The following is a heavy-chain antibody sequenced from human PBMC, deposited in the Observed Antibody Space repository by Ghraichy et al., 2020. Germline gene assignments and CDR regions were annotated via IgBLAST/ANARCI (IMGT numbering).Heavy chain of an antibody. Sequence: SETLSLTCTVSGGSISTYYWSWIRQPAGKGLEWIGRIHTSGRTNSNPSLKSRVTMSVDTSQNQFSLKLSSVTAADTALYSCARADSDFNWFDPWGQGALVTVSS. J-gene: IGHJ5*02. CDR3: ARADSDFNWFDP. D-gene: IGHD3-9*01. V-gene: IGHV4-4*07. CDR2: IHTSGRT. CDR1: GGSISTYY.